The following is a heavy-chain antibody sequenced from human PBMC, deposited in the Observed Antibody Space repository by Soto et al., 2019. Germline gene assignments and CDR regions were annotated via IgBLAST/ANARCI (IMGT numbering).Heavy chain of an antibody. V-gene: IGHV5-51*01. D-gene: IGHD1-26*01. Sequence: XESLTISRKGSGYSFTSYWIGLVRQMPGKGLEWMGIIYPGDSDTRYSPSFQGQVTISADKSISTAYLQWSSLKASDTAMYYCARPLHSGSYWGGAFDIWGQGTMVTVSS. CDR2: IYPGDSDT. CDR3: ARPLHSGSYWGGAFDI. J-gene: IGHJ3*02. CDR1: GYSFTSYW.